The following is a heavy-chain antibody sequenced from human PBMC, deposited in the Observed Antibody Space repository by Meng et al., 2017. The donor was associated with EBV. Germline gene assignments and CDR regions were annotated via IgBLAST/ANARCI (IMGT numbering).Heavy chain of an antibody. D-gene: IGHD1-20*01. CDR2: IIPIFGTA. CDR1: GGTFSSYS. CDR3: ARAPDNWNDGPYY. J-gene: IGHJ4*02. V-gene: IGHV1-69*06. Sequence: QVRLVRLGTEETKHGASVTVPSKAYGGTFSSYSISWGRQAPGQGLEWMGGIIPIFGTANYAQKFQGRVTITADKSTSTAYMELSSLRSEDTAVYYCARAPDNWNDGPYYWGQGTLVTVSS.